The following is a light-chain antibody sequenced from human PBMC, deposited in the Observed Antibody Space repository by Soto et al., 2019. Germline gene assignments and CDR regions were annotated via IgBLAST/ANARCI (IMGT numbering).Light chain of an antibody. V-gene: IGLV2-23*01. CDR1: SSDVGSYNL. CDR2: EGS. J-gene: IGLJ1*01. CDR3: CSYAGSSTYV. Sequence: QSALTQPASVSGSPGQSITISCTGTSSDVGSYNLVSRYQQHPGKAPKLMIYEGSKRPSGVSNPFSGSKSGNTASLTISGLQAEDEADYYCCSYAGSSTYVFGTGTKLTVL.